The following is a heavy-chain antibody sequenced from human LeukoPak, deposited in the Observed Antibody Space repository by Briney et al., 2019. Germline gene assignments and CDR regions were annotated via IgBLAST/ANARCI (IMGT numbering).Heavy chain of an antibody. CDR2: FDPEDGET. Sequence: ASVKVSCKVSGYTLTELSMHWVRQAPGKGREWMGGFDPEDGETIYAQKFQGRVTMTEDTSTDTAYMELSSLRSEDTAVYYCATDPLARGHFDYWGQGTLVTVSS. CDR3: ATDPLARGHFDY. V-gene: IGHV1-24*01. CDR1: GYTLTELS. J-gene: IGHJ4*02.